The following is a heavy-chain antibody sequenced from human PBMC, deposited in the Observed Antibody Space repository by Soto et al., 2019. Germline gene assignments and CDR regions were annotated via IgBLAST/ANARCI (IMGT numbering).Heavy chain of an antibody. Sequence: QVQLVESGGGVVQPGRSLRLSCAASGFTFRSYAMDWVRQAPGKGLEWVAVISYDGTNKYYADSVKGRFTISRDNPKNTPSLEMNSLRPEDTAVYYCARRDSNRWSDYGGKGTLLTVST. CDR3: ARRDSNRWSDY. CDR1: GFTFRSYA. D-gene: IGHD6-13*01. CDR2: ISYDGTNK. J-gene: IGHJ4*02. V-gene: IGHV3-30*01.